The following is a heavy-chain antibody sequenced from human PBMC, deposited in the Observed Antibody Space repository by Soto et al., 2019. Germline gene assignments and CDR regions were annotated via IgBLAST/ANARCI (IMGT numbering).Heavy chain of an antibody. J-gene: IGHJ4*02. D-gene: IGHD4-17*01. Sequence: ASVKVSCKASGGTFSSYTISWVRQAPGQGLEWMGRIIPILGIANYAQKFQGRVTITADKSTSTAYMELSSLRSEDTAVYYCARDYGGNSGMDYWGQGTLVTVSS. V-gene: IGHV1-69*02. CDR3: ARDYGGNSGMDY. CDR2: IIPILGIA. CDR1: GGTFSSYT.